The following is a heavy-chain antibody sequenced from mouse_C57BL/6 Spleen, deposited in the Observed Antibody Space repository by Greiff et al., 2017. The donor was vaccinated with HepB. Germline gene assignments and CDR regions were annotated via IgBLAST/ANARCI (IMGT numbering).Heavy chain of an antibody. CDR2: IRNKANNHAT. J-gene: IGHJ2*01. D-gene: IGHD6-1*01. CDR3: TRRNPYYFDY. CDR1: GFTFSDAW. Sequence: EVQLVESGGGLVQPGGSMKLSCAASGFTFSDAWMDWVRQSPEKGLEWVAEIRNKANNHATYYAESVKGRFTISRDDTKSSVYLQMNSLRAEDTGIYYCTRRNPYYFDYWGQGTTLTVSS. V-gene: IGHV6-6*01.